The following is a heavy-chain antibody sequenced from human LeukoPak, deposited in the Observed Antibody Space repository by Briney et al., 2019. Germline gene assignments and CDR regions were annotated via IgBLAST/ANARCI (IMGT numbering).Heavy chain of an antibody. D-gene: IGHD3-16*01. CDR2: IIPNLGIA. J-gene: IGHJ6*02. Sequence: ASVKVSCKASGGTFSSYAISWVRQAPGQGLEWMGRIIPNLGIANYAQKFQGRVTITADKSTSTAYMELSSLRSEDTAVYYCARGDMITSVGMDVWGQGTTVTVSS. CDR1: GGTFSSYA. V-gene: IGHV1-69*04. CDR3: ARGDMITSVGMDV.